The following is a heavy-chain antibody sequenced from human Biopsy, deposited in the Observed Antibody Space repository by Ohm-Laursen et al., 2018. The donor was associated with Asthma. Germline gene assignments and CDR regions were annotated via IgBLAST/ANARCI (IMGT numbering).Heavy chain of an antibody. D-gene: IGHD3-22*01. Sequence: SLRLSCAASGFAVSRDHMFWVRQAPGKGLEWVSVIYSGGTSHTADSVRGRFTISRDYPKNTLYLQMHSLRAEDTAVYYCARGDSSNWSHYYFDHWGQGTLVTVSS. CDR3: ARGDSSNWSHYYFDH. CDR1: GFAVSRDH. J-gene: IGHJ4*02. CDR2: IYSGGTS. V-gene: IGHV3-53*01.